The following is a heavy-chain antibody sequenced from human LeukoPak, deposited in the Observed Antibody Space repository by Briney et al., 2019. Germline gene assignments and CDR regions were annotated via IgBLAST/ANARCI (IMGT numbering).Heavy chain of an antibody. CDR1: GYTFTDYY. V-gene: IGHV1-2*02. CDR3: AREVEGATVTTRCFDY. J-gene: IGHJ4*02. Sequence: ASVKDSCKASGYTFTDYYMHWVRQAPGQGVEWMGWINPNSGGTHYAQKLQRRVTMTRDTSITTAYMELTRLRSDDTAVYFCAREVEGATVTTRCFDYWGQGTLVTVSS. CDR2: INPNSGGT. D-gene: IGHD4-17*01.